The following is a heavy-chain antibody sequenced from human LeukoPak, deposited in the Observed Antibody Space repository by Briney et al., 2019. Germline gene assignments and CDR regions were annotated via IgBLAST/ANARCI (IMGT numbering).Heavy chain of an antibody. Sequence: PGGSLRLSCAASGFTFSDYYMSWIRQAPGKGLEWLSYISTSGSTIYYADSVKGRFTISRDNAKNSLYLQMNSLRAEDTAVYYCARTRYYYGSGSYLFRHYYYYMDVWGKGTTVTISS. V-gene: IGHV3-11*04. CDR3: ARTRYYYGSGSYLFRHYYYYMDV. D-gene: IGHD3-10*01. CDR2: ISTSGSTI. CDR1: GFTFSDYY. J-gene: IGHJ6*03.